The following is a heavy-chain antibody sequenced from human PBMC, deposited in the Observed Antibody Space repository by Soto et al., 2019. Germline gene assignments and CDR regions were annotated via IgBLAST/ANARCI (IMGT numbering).Heavy chain of an antibody. Sequence: GGSLRLSCAASGFTFSSYWMSWVRQAPGKGLEWVANIKQDGSEKYYVDSVKGRFTISRDNAKNSLYLQMNSLRAEDTAVYYCARGTPVLISFLDFSGQGTLVTVSS. D-gene: IGHD2-15*01. J-gene: IGHJ4*02. CDR2: IKQDGSEK. CDR1: GFTFSSYW. CDR3: ARGTPVLISFLDF. V-gene: IGHV3-7*04.